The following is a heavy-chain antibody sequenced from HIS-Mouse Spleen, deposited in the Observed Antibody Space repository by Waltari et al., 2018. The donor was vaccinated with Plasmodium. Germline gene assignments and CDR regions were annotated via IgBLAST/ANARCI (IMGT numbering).Heavy chain of an antibody. CDR1: GFTFSRYW. J-gene: IGHJ2*01. CDR2: KKKDGSEK. V-gene: IGHV3-7*01. CDR3: ASSWYWYFDL. Sequence: EVQLVESGGGLVQPGGSLRLSCAASGFTFSRYWMSWVRQAPGKGGEWVSNKKKDGSEKYYVDSVKGRFTSSRDNAKNSLYLQMNSLRAEDTAVYYCASSWYWYFDLWGRGTLVTVSS. D-gene: IGHD6-13*01.